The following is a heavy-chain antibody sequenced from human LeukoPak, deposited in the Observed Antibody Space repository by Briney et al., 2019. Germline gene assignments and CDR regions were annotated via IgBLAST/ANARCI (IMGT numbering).Heavy chain of an antibody. CDR2: INHSGST. CDR3: ASWVYGSGSYYFDY. Sequence: SETLSLTCAVYGRSFSGYYWSWIRQPPGKGLEWIGEINHSGSTNYNPSLKSRVTISVDTSKNQFSLKLSSVTAADTAVYYCASWVYGSGSYYFDYWGQGTLVTVSS. V-gene: IGHV4-34*01. CDR1: GRSFSGYY. J-gene: IGHJ4*02. D-gene: IGHD3-10*01.